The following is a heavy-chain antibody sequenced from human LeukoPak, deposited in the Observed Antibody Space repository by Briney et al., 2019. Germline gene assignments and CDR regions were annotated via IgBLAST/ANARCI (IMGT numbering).Heavy chain of an antibody. J-gene: IGHJ4*02. CDR1: GFTVISNY. CDR3: ARTPSWGSLDY. Sequence: HPGGSLRLSCAASGFTVISNYMSWVRQAPGKGLEWVSVIYSGGSTYYADSVKGRCTISRDNSKNTLYLQMNSLRAEDTAVYYCARTPSWGSLDYWGQGTLVTVSS. D-gene: IGHD7-27*01. V-gene: IGHV3-53*01. CDR2: IYSGGST.